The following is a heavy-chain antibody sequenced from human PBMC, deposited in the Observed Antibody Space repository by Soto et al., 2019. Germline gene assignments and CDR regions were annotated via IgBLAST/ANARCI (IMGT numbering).Heavy chain of an antibody. V-gene: IGHV4-38-2*02. J-gene: IGHJ6*02. CDR2: IYHSGST. Sequence: SETLSLTCAGSGYSISSGYYWGWIRQPPGKGLEWIGSIYHSGSTYYNPSLKSRVTISVDTSKNQFSLKLSSVTAAYTAVYYCARDLQYTWNHRPAYYYYGMDVWGQGTTVTVSS. D-gene: IGHD1-20*01. CDR3: ARDLQYTWNHRPAYYYYGMDV. CDR1: GYSISSGYY.